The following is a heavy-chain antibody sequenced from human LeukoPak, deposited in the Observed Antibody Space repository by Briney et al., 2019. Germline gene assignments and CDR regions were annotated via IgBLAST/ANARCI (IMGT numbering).Heavy chain of an antibody. CDR2: FDPEDGET. Sequence: ASVKVSCKVSGYTLTELSMHWVRQAPGKGLEWMGGFDPEDGETIYAQKLQGRVTMTTDTSTSTAYMELRSLRSDDTAVYYCARGGSSGPSEYFQHWGQGTLVTVSS. CDR1: GYTLTELS. CDR3: ARGGSSGPSEYFQH. D-gene: IGHD6-19*01. J-gene: IGHJ1*01. V-gene: IGHV1-24*01.